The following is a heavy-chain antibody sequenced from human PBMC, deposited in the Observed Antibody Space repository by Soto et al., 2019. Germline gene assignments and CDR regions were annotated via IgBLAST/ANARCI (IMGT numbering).Heavy chain of an antibody. CDR3: ARAGPDYGDSRDWDY. CDR2: ISAYNGNT. D-gene: IGHD4-17*01. J-gene: IGHJ4*02. V-gene: IGHV1-18*01. CDR1: GYTFTSYG. Sequence: ASVKVSCKASGYTFTSYGIIWVRQAPGQGLEWMGWISAYNGNTNYAQKLQGRVTMTTDTSTSTAYMELRSLRSDDTAVYYCARAGPDYGDSRDWDYWGQGTLVTVSS.